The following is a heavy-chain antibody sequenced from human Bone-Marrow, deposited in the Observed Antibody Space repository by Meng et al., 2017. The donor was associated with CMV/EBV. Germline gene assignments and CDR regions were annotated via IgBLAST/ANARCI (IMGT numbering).Heavy chain of an antibody. CDR3: ARGHYSSSRVDY. CDR2: ISSSGSTI. J-gene: IGHJ4*02. Sequence: SCAASGFTFSDYYMSWIRQAPGKGLEWVSYISSSGSTIYYADSVKGRFTISRDNAKNSLYLQMNSLRAEDTAVYYCARGHYSSSRVDYWGQGTLVTVSS. V-gene: IGHV3-11*01. D-gene: IGHD6-13*01. CDR1: GFTFSDYY.